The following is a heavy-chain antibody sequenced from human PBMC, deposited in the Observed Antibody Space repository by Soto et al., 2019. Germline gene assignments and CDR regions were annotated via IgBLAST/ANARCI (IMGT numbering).Heavy chain of an antibody. D-gene: IGHD2-2*01. CDR1: GFTFSSYS. CDR2: ISSSSSTI. Sequence: GGSLRLSCAASGFTFSSYSMNWVRQAPGKGLEWVSYISSSSSTIYYADSVKGRFTISRDNAKNSLYLQMNSLRNEDTAVYYCARDRGCSSTSCYLMGAYYYYGMDVWGQGTTVTVSS. V-gene: IGHV3-48*02. CDR3: ARDRGCSSTSCYLMGAYYYYGMDV. J-gene: IGHJ6*02.